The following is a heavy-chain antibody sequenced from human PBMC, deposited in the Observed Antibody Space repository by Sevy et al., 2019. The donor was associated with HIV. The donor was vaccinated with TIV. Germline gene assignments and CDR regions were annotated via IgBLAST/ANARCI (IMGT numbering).Heavy chain of an antibody. CDR1: GGSISSLY. D-gene: IGHD1-26*01. V-gene: IGHV4-59*08. J-gene: IGHJ4*02. Sequence: SETLSLTCTVSGGSISSLYRNWIRQPPGKGLEWIANIYYNGHINYNPSLKSRVTLSLDTSKNQFSLRLCSVTAADTAMYYCAGENAWGRGYSWGQGTLVTVSS. CDR3: AGENAWGRGYS. CDR2: IYYNGHI.